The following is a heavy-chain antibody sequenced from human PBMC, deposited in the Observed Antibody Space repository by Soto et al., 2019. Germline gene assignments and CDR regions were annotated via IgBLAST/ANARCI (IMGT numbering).Heavy chain of an antibody. Sequence: QVQQVESGGGVVQPGKSLRLSCRTSGFTFSSYGMHWVRQAPGKGLEWVATISYNGDNTFYADSVKGRFTASRDNSENILYLQLNSLRGEDTAVYYCAKGGVTTIMWASDNWGQGTLVTVSS. V-gene: IGHV3-30*18. D-gene: IGHD4-4*01. CDR2: ISYNGDNT. CDR1: GFTFSSYG. CDR3: AKGGVTTIMWASDN. J-gene: IGHJ1*01.